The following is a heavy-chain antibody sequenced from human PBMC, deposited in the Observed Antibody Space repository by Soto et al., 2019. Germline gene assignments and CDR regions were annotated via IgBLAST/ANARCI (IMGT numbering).Heavy chain of an antibody. J-gene: IGHJ6*02. CDR3: ASAGYYSGGSCYSESAYYYYGMDV. CDR2: ISYDGSNK. Sequence: PGGSLRLSCAASGFTFSSYAMHWVRQAPGKGLEWVAVISYDGSNKYYADSVKGRFTISRDNSKNTLYLQMNSLRAEDTAVYYCASAGYYSGGSCYSESAYYYYGMDVWGQGTTVTVSS. D-gene: IGHD2-15*01. V-gene: IGHV3-30-3*01. CDR1: GFTFSSYA.